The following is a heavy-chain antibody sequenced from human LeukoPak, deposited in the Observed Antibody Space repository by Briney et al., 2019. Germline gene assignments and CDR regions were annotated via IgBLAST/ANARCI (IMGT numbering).Heavy chain of an antibody. J-gene: IGHJ5*02. CDR1: GFTFSSYG. V-gene: IGHV3-33*01. CDR3: ARDLIAAAGTS. D-gene: IGHD6-13*01. Sequence: GGSLRLSCAASGFTFSSYGMHWVRQAPGKGLEGVAVIWYDGGNKYYADSVKGRFTISRDNSKNTLYLQMNSLRAEDTAVYYCARDLIAAAGTSWGQGTLVTVSS. CDR2: IWYDGGNK.